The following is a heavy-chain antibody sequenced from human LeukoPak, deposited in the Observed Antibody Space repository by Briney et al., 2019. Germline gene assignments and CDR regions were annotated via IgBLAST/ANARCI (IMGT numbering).Heavy chain of an antibody. D-gene: IGHD2-21*02. J-gene: IGHJ4*02. V-gene: IGHV4-34*01. Sequence: SETLSLTCAVYGGSFSGYYWSWIRQPPGKGLEWIGEINHSGSTNYNPSLKSRVTISVGTSKNQFSLKLSSVTAADSAVYYCARVSGPHIVVVTAKYYFDYWGQGTLVTVSS. CDR2: INHSGST. CDR3: ARVSGPHIVVVTAKYYFDY. CDR1: GGSFSGYY.